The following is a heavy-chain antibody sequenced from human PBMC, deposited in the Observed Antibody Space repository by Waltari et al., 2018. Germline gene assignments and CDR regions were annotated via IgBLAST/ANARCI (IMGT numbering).Heavy chain of an antibody. V-gene: IGHV3-21*01. CDR2: ISSKSTYI. J-gene: IGHJ5*02. CDR1: GFSVGDPF. D-gene: IGHD3-10*01. Sequence: QLVESGGGLVKPGSSLRLSCAASGFSVGDPFCHWVRRAPGKGLECVSSISSKSTYIYDADSVRGRFSISRDNAENSLFLQMNNLRGEDTAVYYCARDTIFYGSGSYDPWGQGTRVTVSS. CDR3: ARDTIFYGSGSYDP.